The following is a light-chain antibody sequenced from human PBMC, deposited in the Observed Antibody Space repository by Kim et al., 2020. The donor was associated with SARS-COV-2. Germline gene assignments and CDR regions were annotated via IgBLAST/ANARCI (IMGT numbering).Light chain of an antibody. CDR2: GAS. CDR1: QSVSNN. V-gene: IGKV3-15*01. CDR3: KQYDDWPPWT. J-gene: IGKJ1*01. Sequence: EIVMTQSPATLSVSPGETATLSCRASQSVSNNVAWYQQKPGQAPRLLIYGASTRATDVPARFSGSGSGTDFTLTISSLQSEDLAVYHCKQYDDWPPWTLGKRTKVEI.